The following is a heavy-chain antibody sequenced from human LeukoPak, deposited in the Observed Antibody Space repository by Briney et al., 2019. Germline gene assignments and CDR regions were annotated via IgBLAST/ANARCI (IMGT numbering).Heavy chain of an antibody. CDR1: GYSISSGYY. CDR3: ARVLLWFGEPYAFDI. J-gene: IGHJ3*02. Sequence: SETLSLTCTVSGYSISSGYYWGWIRQPPGKGLEWIGSIYHSGSTYYNPSLKSRVTISVDTSKNQFSLKLSSVTAADTAVYYCARVLLWFGEPYAFDIWGQGTMVTVSS. V-gene: IGHV4-38-2*02. CDR2: IYHSGST. D-gene: IGHD3-10*01.